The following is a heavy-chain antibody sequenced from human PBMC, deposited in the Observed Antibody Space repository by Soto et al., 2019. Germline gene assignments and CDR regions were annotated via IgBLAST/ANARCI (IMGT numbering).Heavy chain of an antibody. Sequence: PGESLKISCKGSGYSFTSYWIGWVRQMPGKGLEWMGIIYPGDSDTRYSPSFQGQVTISADKSISTAYLQWSSLKASDTAMYYCARHPRIAAAGYYGMDVWGQGTTVTVSS. CDR2: IYPGDSDT. D-gene: IGHD6-13*01. V-gene: IGHV5-51*01. J-gene: IGHJ6*02. CDR3: ARHPRIAAAGYYGMDV. CDR1: GYSFTSYW.